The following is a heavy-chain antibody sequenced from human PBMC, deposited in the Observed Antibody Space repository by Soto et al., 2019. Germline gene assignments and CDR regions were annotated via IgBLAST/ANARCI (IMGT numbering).Heavy chain of an antibody. V-gene: IGHV3-30-3*01. Sequence: LSLTCAASGFTFSSYAMHWVRQAPGKGLEWVAVISYDGSNKYYADSVKGRFTISRDNSKNTLYLQMNSLRAEDTAVYYCARGPPYTIFGVVDLWGQGTLVTVSS. J-gene: IGHJ5*02. D-gene: IGHD3-3*01. CDR2: ISYDGSNK. CDR3: ARGPPYTIFGVVDL. CDR1: GFTFSSYA.